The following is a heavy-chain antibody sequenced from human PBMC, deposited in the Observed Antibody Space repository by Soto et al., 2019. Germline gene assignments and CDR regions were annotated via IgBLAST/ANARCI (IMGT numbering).Heavy chain of an antibody. CDR2: IYYSGST. CDR3: ARSGYDFWSGYYNGYYGMDV. D-gene: IGHD3-3*01. CDR1: GGSISSYY. J-gene: IGHJ6*02. Sequence: PSETLSLTCTVSGGSISSYYWSWIRQPPGKGLEWIGYIYYSGSTNYNPSLKSRVTISVDTSKNQFSLKLSSVTAADTAVYYCARSGYDFWSGYYNGYYGMDVWGQRTTVTVSS. V-gene: IGHV4-59*01.